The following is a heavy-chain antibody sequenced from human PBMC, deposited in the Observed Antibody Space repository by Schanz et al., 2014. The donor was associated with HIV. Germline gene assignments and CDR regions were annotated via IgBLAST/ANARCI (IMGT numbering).Heavy chain of an antibody. CDR3: ARSPDWAGTDAFDI. CDR2: ISYDGSIK. Sequence: QVQLVESGGGVVQPGRSLRLSCAASGFTFRTHGIHWVRQAPAKGLEWVAVISYDGSIKEYADSVKGRFAISRDNPKNPLYLQMNSLRAEDTAIYYCARSPDWAGTDAFDIWGQGTMVTVSS. CDR1: GFTFRTHG. V-gene: IGHV3-30*03. D-gene: IGHD6-19*01. J-gene: IGHJ3*02.